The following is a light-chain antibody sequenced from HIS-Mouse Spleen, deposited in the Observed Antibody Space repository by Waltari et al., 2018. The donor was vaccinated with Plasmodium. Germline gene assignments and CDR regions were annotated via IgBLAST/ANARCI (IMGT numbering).Light chain of an antibody. CDR3: QQYNNWPFT. J-gene: IGKJ3*01. CDR1: QSVRSN. CDR2: GAS. V-gene: IGKV3-15*01. Sequence: EIVMTQSPATLSVSPGERATLSCRASQSVRSNYAWYQQKPGQAQRLLIYGASTRATGIPARFSGSGSGKEFTLTISSLQPEDFAGYYCQQYNNWPFTFGPGTKVDIK.